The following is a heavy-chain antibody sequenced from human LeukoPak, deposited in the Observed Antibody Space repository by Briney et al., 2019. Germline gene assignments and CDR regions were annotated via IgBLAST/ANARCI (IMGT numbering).Heavy chain of an antibody. V-gene: IGHV3-48*01. CDR3: ARDAGNSGYGCDL. CDR2: IRYTGET. D-gene: IGHD5-12*01. J-gene: IGHJ5*02. Sequence: GGSLRLSCAASGFIFSQYSMNWVRQAPGKGLEWVSHIRYTGETFYADSVKGRFTISKDNARNSLYLRMNDLIGEDTAIYYCARDAGNSGYGCDLWGQGTLVTVSS. CDR1: GFIFSQYS.